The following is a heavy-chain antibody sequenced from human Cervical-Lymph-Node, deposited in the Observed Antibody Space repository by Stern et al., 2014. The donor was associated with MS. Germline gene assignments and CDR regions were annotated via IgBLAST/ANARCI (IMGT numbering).Heavy chain of an antibody. CDR3: ARGCIGGSCHLLLDLDY. CDR2: ISFDGSNK. Sequence: VQLVESGGGVVQPGRSLRLSCAASGFTFNNYAMHWVRQAPGKGLEWVAVISFDGSNKSCPDSVKGRFPISRDNSKNTLYLQMDTLRAEDTAVYSCARGCIGGSCHLLLDLDYWGQGTLVTVSS. V-gene: IGHV3-30*01. J-gene: IGHJ4*02. D-gene: IGHD2-15*01. CDR1: GFTFNNYA.